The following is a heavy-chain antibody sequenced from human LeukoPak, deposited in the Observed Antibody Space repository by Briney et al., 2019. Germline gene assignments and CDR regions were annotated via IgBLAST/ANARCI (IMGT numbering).Heavy chain of an antibody. CDR1: GGSISSYY. Sequence: PSETLSLTCTVSGGSISSYYWSWIRQPPGKGLEWIGYIYYSGSTNYNPSLKSRVTISVDTSKNQFSLKLSSVTAADTAVYYCARVAYYSDRSAFAFFDYWGRGTLVTVSS. CDR3: ARVAYYSDRSAFAFFDY. D-gene: IGHD3-22*01. V-gene: IGHV4-59*01. J-gene: IGHJ4*02. CDR2: IYYSGST.